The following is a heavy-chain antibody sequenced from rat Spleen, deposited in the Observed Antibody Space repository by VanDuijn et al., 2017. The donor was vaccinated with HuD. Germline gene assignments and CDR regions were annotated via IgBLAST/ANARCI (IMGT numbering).Heavy chain of an antibody. CDR1: GFSLTSYG. CDR2: IWGDGNT. CDR3: TRPNYGGYGV. D-gene: IGHD1-11*01. Sequence: QVQLKESGPGLVQPSQTLSLTCTVSGFSLTSYGVNGVRQSPGKGLEWMGGIWGDGNTAYNSSLKSRLSISRDTSKNQVFLRRSSLQTDDTCTYYCTRPNYGGYGVWGPGTMVTVSS. J-gene: IGHJ1*01. V-gene: IGHV2-13*01.